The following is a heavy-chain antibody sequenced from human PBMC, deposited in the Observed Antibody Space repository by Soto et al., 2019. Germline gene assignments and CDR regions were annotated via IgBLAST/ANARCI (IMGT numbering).Heavy chain of an antibody. CDR2: IYDTGISGYTPST. Sequence: SETLSLTCTVSGGSITSSYWSWIRRPPGKGLEWIAYIYDTGISGYTPSTSYNPSLKSRVTMSVDTSKSQFSLKLTSVTAADTAVYYCARMGFSGSRDYWGQGTLVTVSS. V-gene: IGHV4-59*01. CDR3: ARMGFSGSRDY. D-gene: IGHD3-16*01. J-gene: IGHJ4*02. CDR1: GGSITSSY.